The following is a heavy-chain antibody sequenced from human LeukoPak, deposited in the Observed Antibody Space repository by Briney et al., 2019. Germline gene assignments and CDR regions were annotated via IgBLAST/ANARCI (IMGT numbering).Heavy chain of an antibody. V-gene: IGHV4-30-2*01. J-gene: IGHJ4*02. Sequence: SETLSLTCAVPGGSISSGGYSWSWIRRPPGKGLEWMGYIYHSGSTYYNPSLKSRVTISVDRSKNQFSLKLSSVTAADTAVYYCAAKTHVAYYDILTGFFDYWGQGTLVTVSS. CDR2: IYHSGST. D-gene: IGHD3-9*01. CDR1: GGSISSGGYS. CDR3: AAKTHVAYYDILTGFFDY.